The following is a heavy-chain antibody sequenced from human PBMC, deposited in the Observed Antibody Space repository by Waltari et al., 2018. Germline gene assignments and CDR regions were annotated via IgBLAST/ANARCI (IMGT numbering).Heavy chain of an antibody. D-gene: IGHD3-3*01. CDR1: GFTFSSYW. Sequence: EVQLVESGGGLVQPGGSLRLSCAASGFTFSSYWMSWVRQAPGKGLEWVANIKQDGSEKYYVDSVKGRFTISRDNAKNSLYLQMNSLRAEDTAVYYCARDVTVDFWSGLYYYYGMDVWGQGTTVTVSS. CDR2: IKQDGSEK. V-gene: IGHV3-7*01. J-gene: IGHJ6*02. CDR3: ARDVTVDFWSGLYYYYGMDV.